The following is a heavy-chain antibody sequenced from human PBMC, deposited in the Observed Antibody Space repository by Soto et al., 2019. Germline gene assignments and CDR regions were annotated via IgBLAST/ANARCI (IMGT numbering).Heavy chain of an antibody. V-gene: IGHV3-15*01. D-gene: IGHD1-1*01. J-gene: IGHJ4*02. CDR2: IKSKKDGGAR. Sequence: EVQVVESGGDLVEPGGSLRLSCETFGFMFSSAWMSWVRQAPGKGLEWVARIKSKKDGGARDYAAPVNGRFSISRDDSKSTVYLQMNSLRAEDTALYYCVEGWNDFWGQGTLVTVSS. CDR1: GFMFSSAW. CDR3: VEGWNDF.